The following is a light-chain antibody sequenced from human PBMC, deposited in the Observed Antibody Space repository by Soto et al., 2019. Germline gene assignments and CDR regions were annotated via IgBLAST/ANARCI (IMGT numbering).Light chain of an antibody. CDR3: CSYTTSSTYV. CDR1: SSDVGGYNY. Sequence: QSALTQPASVSGSPGQSIAISCTGTSSDVGGYNYVSWYQQHPGKAPKLMIYDVSNRPSGVSNRCSGSKSGNTASLTISGLQAEDEADYYCCSYTTSSTYVFGTGTKLTVL. J-gene: IGLJ1*01. V-gene: IGLV2-14*03. CDR2: DVS.